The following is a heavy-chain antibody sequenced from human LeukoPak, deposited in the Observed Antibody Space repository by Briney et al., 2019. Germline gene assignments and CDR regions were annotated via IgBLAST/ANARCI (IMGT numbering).Heavy chain of an antibody. D-gene: IGHD3-10*01. Sequence: GGSLRLSCAASGFTFSNYAMHWVRQAPGKGLEWVAVISYDGSNKYYADSVKGRFTISRDNSKNTLYLQMNSLTAEDTTVYYCARGYYHSGSYYSTYDLWGQGTLVTVSS. V-gene: IGHV3-30*04. CDR3: ARGYYHSGSYYSTYDL. J-gene: IGHJ4*02. CDR2: ISYDGSNK. CDR1: GFTFSNYA.